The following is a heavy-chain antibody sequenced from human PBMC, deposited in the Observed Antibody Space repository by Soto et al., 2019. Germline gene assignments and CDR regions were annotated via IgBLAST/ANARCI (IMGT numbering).Heavy chain of an antibody. CDR2: IYWNDDK. CDR3: AKSGSSGWYGWFDP. V-gene: IGHV2-5*01. J-gene: IGHJ5*02. CDR1: GFSLRTSGVG. Sequence: QITLKESGPTLVKPTQTLTLTCIFSGFSLRTSGVGVGWIRQPPGKALEWLGFIYWNDDKRYSPSLKSRLTITKDTSKNQVVLTMTNMDPVDTATYYCAKSGSSGWYGWFDPWGQGTLVIVSA. D-gene: IGHD6-19*01.